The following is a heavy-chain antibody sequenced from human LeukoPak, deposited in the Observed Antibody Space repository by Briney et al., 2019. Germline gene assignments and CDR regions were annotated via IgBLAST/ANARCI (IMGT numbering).Heavy chain of an antibody. CDR1: GGSTSSDY. Sequence: SETLSLTCTVSGGSTSSDYWSWIRQPPGKGLEWIGYIYYLGATNYNPSLESRVAISTDTSKTQFSLKVTSVTAADTAVYYCAKEGSSGLFDSWGQGILVTASS. V-gene: IGHV4-59*01. CDR2: IYYLGAT. J-gene: IGHJ4*02. CDR3: AKEGSSGLFDS. D-gene: IGHD3-22*01.